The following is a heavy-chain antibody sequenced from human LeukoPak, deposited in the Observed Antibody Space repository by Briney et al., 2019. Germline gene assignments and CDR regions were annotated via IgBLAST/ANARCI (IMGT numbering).Heavy chain of an antibody. D-gene: IGHD5-24*01. CDR3: SGEVDGEGYNSD. Sequence: GGSLRVSCVASGFTFSDSAMHWVRQASGKGLEWVGRIRNKGNNYATALAASVKGRFTISRDDSRNTAYLQMNRRKTEGTAVYCCSGEVDGEGYNSDWGQGTLVTVSS. CDR1: GFTFSDSA. V-gene: IGHV3-73*01. J-gene: IGHJ4*02. CDR2: IRNKGNNYAT.